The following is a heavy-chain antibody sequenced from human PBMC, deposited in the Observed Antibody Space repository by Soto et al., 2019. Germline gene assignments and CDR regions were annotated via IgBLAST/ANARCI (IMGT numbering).Heavy chain of an antibody. CDR3: ARDQDGHYYYGMDV. CDR2: IYYSGST. Sequence: SETLSLTCTVSGGSISSGGYYWSWIRQHPGKGLEWIGYIYYSGSTYYNPSLKSRVTISVDTSKNQFSLKLSSVTAADTAVYYCARDQDGHYYYGMDVWGQGTTVTVSS. CDR1: GGSISSGGYY. J-gene: IGHJ6*02. V-gene: IGHV4-31*03.